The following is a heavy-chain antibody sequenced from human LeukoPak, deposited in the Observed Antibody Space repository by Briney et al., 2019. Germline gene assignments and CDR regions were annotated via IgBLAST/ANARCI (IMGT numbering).Heavy chain of an antibody. V-gene: IGHV3-23*01. CDR2: ISGSGGST. D-gene: IGHD2-15*01. J-gene: IGHJ6*02. CDR1: GFTFSSYA. CDR3: AKVVRAAAYYYYGMDV. Sequence: GGSLRLSCAASGFTFSSYAMSWVRQAPGKGLEWVSAISGSGGSTYYADSVEGRFTISRDNSKNTLYLQMNSLRAEDTAVYYCAKVVRAAAYYYYGMDVWGQGTTVTVSS.